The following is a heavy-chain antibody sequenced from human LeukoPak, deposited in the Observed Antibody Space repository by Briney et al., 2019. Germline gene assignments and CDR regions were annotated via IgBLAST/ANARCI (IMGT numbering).Heavy chain of an antibody. CDR1: GGSISSYY. CDR2: IYYSGST. J-gene: IGHJ5*02. Sequence: SETLSLTCTVSGGSISSYYWSWIRQPPGKGLEWIGYIYYSGSTNYNPSLKSRVTISVDTSKDQFSLKLSSVTAADTAIYYCARGGYYGSGNDFRFDPWGQGTLVTVSS. D-gene: IGHD3-10*01. CDR3: ARGGYYGSGNDFRFDP. V-gene: IGHV4-59*01.